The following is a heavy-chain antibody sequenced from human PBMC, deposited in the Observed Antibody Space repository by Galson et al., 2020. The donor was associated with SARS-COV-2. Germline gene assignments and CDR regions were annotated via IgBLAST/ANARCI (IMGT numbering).Heavy chain of an antibody. CDR2: INPNSGGT. J-gene: IGHJ4*02. Sequence: ASVQVSCKTTGYTFSDYYLLRVRQDPGQGLEWMGWINPNSGGTNCAQSLQGRVTMTSNTTISTAYMEVSSLRSDDTAVYYCAIDHGGSAPPDYLDSWGQEALVTVSS. CDR1: GYTFSDYY. V-gene: IGHV1-2*02. D-gene: IGHD6-25*01. CDR3: AIDHGGSAPPDYLDS.